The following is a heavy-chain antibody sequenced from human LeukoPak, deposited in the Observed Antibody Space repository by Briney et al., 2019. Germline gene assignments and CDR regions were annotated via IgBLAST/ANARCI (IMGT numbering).Heavy chain of an antibody. CDR1: GDSISNSHW. V-gene: IGHV4-4*02. CDR3: ARGEEHGSGTVHFDY. Sequence: SETLSLTCAVSGDSISNSHWWSWVRQPPRKGLEWIGEIYHGGSTNFNPSLKSRVTISVDRSNNQFSLRLTSVTAGDTAVYYCARGEEHGSGTVHFDYWGQGTLVTVSS. D-gene: IGHD3-10*01. CDR2: IYHGGST. J-gene: IGHJ4*02.